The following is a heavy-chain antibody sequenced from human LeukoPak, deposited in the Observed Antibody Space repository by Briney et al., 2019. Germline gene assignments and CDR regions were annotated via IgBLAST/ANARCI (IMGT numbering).Heavy chain of an antibody. CDR1: GYTFTSYY. CDR3: ARAPRHYDSSGYYYGRYYYYMDV. D-gene: IGHD3-22*01. V-gene: IGHV1-69*06. J-gene: IGHJ6*03. CDR2: IIPIFGTA. Sequence: ASVKVSCKASGYTFTSYYMHWVRQAPGQGLEWMGGIIPIFGTANYAQKFQGRVTITADKSTSTAYMELSSLRSEDTAVYYCARAPRHYDSSGYYYGRYYYYMDVWGKGTTVTVSS.